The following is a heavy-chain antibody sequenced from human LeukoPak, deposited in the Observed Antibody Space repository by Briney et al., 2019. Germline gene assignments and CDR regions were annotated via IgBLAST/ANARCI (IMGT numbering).Heavy chain of an antibody. CDR3: ATLFVATAPPDY. Sequence: QSGGSLRLSCAASGFTFSSYGMHWVRQAPGKGLEWVAFIRYDGSNKYYADSVKGRFTISRDNSKNTLSLQMNSLRVEDTAIYYCATLFVATAPPDYWGQGTLVTVSS. V-gene: IGHV3-30*02. D-gene: IGHD5-18*01. CDR1: GFTFSSYG. CDR2: IRYDGSNK. J-gene: IGHJ4*02.